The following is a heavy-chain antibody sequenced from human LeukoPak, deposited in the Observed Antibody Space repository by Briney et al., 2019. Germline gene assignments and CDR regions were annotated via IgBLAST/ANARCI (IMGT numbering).Heavy chain of an antibody. V-gene: IGHV3-21*01. CDR2: ISSSSSYI. Sequence: GGSLRLSCAASGFTFSSYSMTWVRQAPGKGLEWVSSISSSSSYIYYADSVKGRFTISRDNAKNSLYLQMNSLRAEDTAVYYCARDLEIYSSFPYYFDYWGQGTLVTVSS. D-gene: IGHD6-6*01. CDR1: GFTFSSYS. J-gene: IGHJ4*02. CDR3: ARDLEIYSSFPYYFDY.